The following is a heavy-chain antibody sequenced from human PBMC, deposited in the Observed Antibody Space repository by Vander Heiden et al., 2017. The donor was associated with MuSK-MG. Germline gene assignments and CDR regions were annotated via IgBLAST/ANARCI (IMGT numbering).Heavy chain of an antibody. CDR2: IIPILGIA. Sequence: QVQLVQSGAEVKKPGSSVKVSCKASGGTFSRYAISWVRQAPGQGLEWMGRIIPILGIANYAQKFQGRVTITADKSTSTAYMELSSLRSEDTAVYYCARAHCSSTSCYAYNWFDPWGQGTLVTVSS. CDR1: GGTFSRYA. CDR3: ARAHCSSTSCYAYNWFDP. V-gene: IGHV1-69*04. J-gene: IGHJ5*02. D-gene: IGHD2-2*01.